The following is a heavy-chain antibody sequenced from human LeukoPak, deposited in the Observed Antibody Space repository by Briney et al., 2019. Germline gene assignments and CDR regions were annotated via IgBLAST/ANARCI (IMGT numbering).Heavy chain of an antibody. CDR1: GFTFRTYS. V-gene: IGHV3-21*01. J-gene: IGHJ4*02. CDR3: ARTRDNSGCLDF. Sequence: GGSLRLSCSASGFTFRTYSMNWVRQAPGKGLEWVSSISTGSTYIFYGDSVKGRFTISRDDADNSLYLQMNSLRAEDTAVYYCARTRDNSGCLDFWGQGTLVTVSS. D-gene: IGHD6-19*01. CDR2: ISTGSTYI.